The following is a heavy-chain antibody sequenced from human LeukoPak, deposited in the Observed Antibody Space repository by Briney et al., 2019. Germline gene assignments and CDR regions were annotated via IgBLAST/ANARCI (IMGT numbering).Heavy chain of an antibody. CDR3: AREGPFTMVRPDAFDI. J-gene: IGHJ3*02. Sequence: SETLSLTCTVSGGSISSSSYYWGWIRQPPGKGLEWIGSIYYSGSTYYNPSLKSRVTISVDTSKNQFSLKLSSVTAADTAVYYCAREGPFTMVRPDAFDIWGQGTMVTVSS. CDR1: GGSISSSSYY. V-gene: IGHV4-39*07. D-gene: IGHD3-10*01. CDR2: IYYSGST.